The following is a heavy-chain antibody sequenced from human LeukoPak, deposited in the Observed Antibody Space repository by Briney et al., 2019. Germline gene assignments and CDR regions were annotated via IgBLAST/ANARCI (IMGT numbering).Heavy chain of an antibody. CDR2: ISAYNGNT. V-gene: IGHV1-18*01. CDR3: ARDRSPYSSGWYYFDY. CDR1: GYTFTSYG. D-gene: IGHD6-19*01. Sequence: ASVKVSCKASGYTFTSYGISWVRQAPGQGLEWMGWISAYNGNTNYAQKLQGRVTMTTDTSTSTAYMELRSLRSGDTAVYYCARDRSPYSSGWYYFDYWGQGTLVTVSS. J-gene: IGHJ4*02.